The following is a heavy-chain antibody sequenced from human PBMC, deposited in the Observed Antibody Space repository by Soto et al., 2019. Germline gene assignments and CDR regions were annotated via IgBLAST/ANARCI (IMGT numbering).Heavy chain of an antibody. V-gene: IGHV1-18*01. CDR2: ISGYNGNT. J-gene: IGHJ6*02. CDR3: AREGPAPYYYYGMDV. Sequence: QVQLVQSRGEVKKPGASVKVSCKTSGYSFTTYGISWVRQAPGQGLEWMGWISGYNGNTNYAQKLQGRVTXTXXXSXXTAYMELRSLRSDDTAVYYCAREGPAPYYYYGMDVWGQGSTVTVSS. CDR1: GYSFTTYG.